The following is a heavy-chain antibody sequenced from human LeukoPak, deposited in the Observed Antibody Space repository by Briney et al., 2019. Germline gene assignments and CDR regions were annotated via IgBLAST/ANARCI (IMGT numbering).Heavy chain of an antibody. V-gene: IGHV4-59*01. D-gene: IGHD3-9*01. J-gene: IGHJ6*02. CDR2: IYYSGST. CDR3: ARDILTGPPRAWGMDV. CDR1: GGSISSYY. Sequence: SETLSLTCTVSGGSISSYYWSWIRQPPGKGLEWIGYIYYSGSTNYNPSLKSRVTISVDTSKNQFSLKLSSVTAADTAVYYCARDILTGPPRAWGMDVWAKGPRSPSP.